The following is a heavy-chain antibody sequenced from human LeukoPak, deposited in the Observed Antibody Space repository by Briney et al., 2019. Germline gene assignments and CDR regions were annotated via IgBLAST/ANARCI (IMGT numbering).Heavy chain of an antibody. Sequence: PGGSLRLSCAASGFTFSSYEMNWVRQAPGKGLEWVSYISSSGSTIYYADSVKGRFTISRDNAKNSLYLQRNSLRAEDTAVYYCARDPRIYCSGGSCYSHYFDYWGQGTLVTVSS. CDR1: GFTFSSYE. V-gene: IGHV3-48*03. J-gene: IGHJ4*02. D-gene: IGHD2-15*01. CDR2: ISSSGSTI. CDR3: ARDPRIYCSGGSCYSHYFDY.